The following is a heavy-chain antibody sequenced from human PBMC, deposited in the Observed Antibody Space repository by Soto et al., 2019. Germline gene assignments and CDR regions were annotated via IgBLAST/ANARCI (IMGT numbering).Heavy chain of an antibody. V-gene: IGHV4-39*01. D-gene: IGHD2-2*03. CDR2: IYYSGST. Sequence: KPSETLSLTCTVSGGSISSSSYYWGWIRQPPGKGLEWIGSIYYSGSTYYNPSLKSRVTISVDTSKNQFSLKLSSVTAADTAVYYCARHGSTGYYGMDVWGQGTTVTVYS. CDR1: GGSISSSSYY. J-gene: IGHJ6*02. CDR3: ARHGSTGYYGMDV.